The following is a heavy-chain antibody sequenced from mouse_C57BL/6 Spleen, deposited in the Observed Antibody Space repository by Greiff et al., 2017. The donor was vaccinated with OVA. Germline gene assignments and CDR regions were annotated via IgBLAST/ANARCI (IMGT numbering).Heavy chain of an antibody. Sequence: QVQLQQPGAELVRPGSSVTLSCKASGYTFTSYWMHWVKQRPIQGLAWIGNIDPSDSETHYPQTFTDNATLTVVTSSNPAYMQLSSLTSEDSAVYYCAMYSNSSYWYCDVWGTGTTVTVSS. CDR2: IDPSDSET. V-gene: IGHV1-52*01. CDR3: AMYSNSSYWYCDV. D-gene: IGHD2-5*01. J-gene: IGHJ1*03. CDR1: GYTFTSYW.